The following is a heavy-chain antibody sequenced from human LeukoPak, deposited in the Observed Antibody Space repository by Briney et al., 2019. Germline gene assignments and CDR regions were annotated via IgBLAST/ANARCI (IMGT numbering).Heavy chain of an antibody. CDR1: GGSISSSSYY. V-gene: IGHV4-39*07. D-gene: IGHD3-9*01. CDR3: ARDHRDYYDILTGYPDY. Sequence: SETLSLTCTVSGGSISSSSYYWGWIRQPPGKGLEWIGSIYYSGSTYYNPSLKSRVTISVDTSKNQFSLKLSSVTAADTAVYYCARDHRDYYDILTGYPDYWGQGTLVTVSS. J-gene: IGHJ4*02. CDR2: IYYSGST.